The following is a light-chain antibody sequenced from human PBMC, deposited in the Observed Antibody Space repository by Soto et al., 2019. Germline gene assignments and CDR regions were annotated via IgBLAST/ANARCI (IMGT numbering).Light chain of an antibody. J-gene: IGLJ7*01. CDR3: CSYAGTSTHTV. Sequence: QSALTQPASVSGSPGQSITISCTGTSSDVGSYKLVSWYQQHPGKAPKLMISEVSKRPSGISDRFSGSKSGSTASLTISGLQAEDGDDYYCCSYAGTSTHTVFGGGTQLTVL. CDR2: EVS. CDR1: SSDVGSYKL. V-gene: IGLV2-23*02.